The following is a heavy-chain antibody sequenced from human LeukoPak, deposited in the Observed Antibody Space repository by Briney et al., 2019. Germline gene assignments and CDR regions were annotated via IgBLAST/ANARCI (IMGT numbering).Heavy chain of an antibody. V-gene: IGHV3-74*01. CDR3: ARGGRIAVANFDY. D-gene: IGHD6-19*01. CDR2: INSDGSST. CDR1: GFPFSSYW. Sequence: GGPLRLSCAASGFPFSSYWMHWVRQATGKGLVWVSRINSDGSSTSYADSVKGRFTISRDNAKNTLYLQMNSLRAEDTAVYYCARGGRIAVANFDYWGQGTLVTVSS. J-gene: IGHJ4*02.